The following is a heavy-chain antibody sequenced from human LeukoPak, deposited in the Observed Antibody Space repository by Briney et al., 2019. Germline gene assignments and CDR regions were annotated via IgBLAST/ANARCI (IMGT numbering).Heavy chain of an antibody. CDR1: GVSISSSNYY. CDR2: IYYSGTT. CDR3: ARHEAQDFDY. J-gene: IGHJ4*02. Sequence: SETLSLTCTVSGVSISSSNYYWGWIRQPPGKGLEWIGSIYYSGTTYYSSSLKSRVIISVDTSKNQFSLKLSSVTATDTAVYYCARHEAQDFDYWGQGTLVTVSS. V-gene: IGHV4-39*01.